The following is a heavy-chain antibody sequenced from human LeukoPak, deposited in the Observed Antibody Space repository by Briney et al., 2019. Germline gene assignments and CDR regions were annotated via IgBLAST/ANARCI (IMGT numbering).Heavy chain of an antibody. Sequence: SETLSLTCTVSGGSISSYYWSWIRQPPGKGLEWIGYIYYSGSTNYNPSLKSRVTISVDTSKNQFSLKLSSVTAADTAVYYCARDMMAARRGGGYYYYGMDVWGQGTTVTVSS. J-gene: IGHJ6*02. V-gene: IGHV4-59*01. CDR3: ARDMMAARRGGGYYYYGMDV. CDR1: GGSISSYY. D-gene: IGHD6-6*01. CDR2: IYYSGST.